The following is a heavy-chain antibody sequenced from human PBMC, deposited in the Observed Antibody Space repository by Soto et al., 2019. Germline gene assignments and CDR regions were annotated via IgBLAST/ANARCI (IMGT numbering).Heavy chain of an antibody. CDR3: ARAAPGPVAAGGVDY. Sequence: GGSLRLSCAASGFTFSSYWMHWVRQAPGKGLVWVSRINSDGSSTSYADSVKGRFTISRDNAKNTLYLQMNSLRAEDTAVYYCARAAPGPVAAGGVDYWGQGTLVTVSS. CDR1: GFTFSSYW. CDR2: INSDGSST. D-gene: IGHD6-13*01. V-gene: IGHV3-74*01. J-gene: IGHJ4*02.